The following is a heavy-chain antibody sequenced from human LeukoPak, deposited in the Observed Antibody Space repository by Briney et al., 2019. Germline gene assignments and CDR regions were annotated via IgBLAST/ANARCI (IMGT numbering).Heavy chain of an antibody. Sequence: PGGSLRLSCAASGFTFSSYGMHWVRQAPGKGLEWVAFIRYDGSNKYYADSVKGRFTISRDNSKNTLYLQMNSLRAEDTAVYYCAKDMWWFGELSNLDFDYWGQGTLVTVSS. J-gene: IGHJ4*02. D-gene: IGHD3-10*01. CDR2: IRYDGSNK. CDR3: AKDMWWFGELSNLDFDY. V-gene: IGHV3-30*02. CDR1: GFTFSSYG.